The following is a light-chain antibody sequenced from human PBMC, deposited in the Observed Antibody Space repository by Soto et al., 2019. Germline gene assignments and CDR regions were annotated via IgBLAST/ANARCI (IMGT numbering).Light chain of an antibody. Sequence: DIVMTQSPDSLAVSLGERATINCKSSQSVLYSSNNKNYLAWYQQKPGQPPKLLIYWASTRESGVPDRFSASGSGTDFTLTISSLQAEDVAVYYCQQYYSGTFGQGTKVEIK. J-gene: IGKJ1*01. CDR2: WAS. CDR3: QQYYSGT. V-gene: IGKV4-1*01. CDR1: QSVLYSSNNKNY.